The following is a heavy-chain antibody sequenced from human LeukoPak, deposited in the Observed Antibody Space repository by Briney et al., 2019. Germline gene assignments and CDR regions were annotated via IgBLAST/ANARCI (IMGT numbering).Heavy chain of an antibody. CDR1: GFTFSSYW. V-gene: IGHV3-7*01. D-gene: IGHD3-3*01. Sequence: PGGSLRLSCAASGFTFSSYWMSWVRQAPGKGLEWVANIKQDGSEKYYVDSVKGRFTISRDNAKSSLYLQMNSLRAEDTAVYYCARYYDFWSGYYTGYYYGMDVWGQGTTVTVSS. CDR3: ARYYDFWSGYYTGYYYGMDV. CDR2: IKQDGSEK. J-gene: IGHJ6*02.